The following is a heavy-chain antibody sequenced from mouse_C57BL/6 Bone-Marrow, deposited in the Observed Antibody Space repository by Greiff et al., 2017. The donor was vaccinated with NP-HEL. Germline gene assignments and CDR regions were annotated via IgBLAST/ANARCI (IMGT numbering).Heavy chain of an antibody. Sequence: QVQLQQPGAELVKPGASVKLSCKASGYTFTSYWMHWVKQRPGQGLEWIGMIHPNSGSTNYNEKFKSKATLTVDKSSSTAYMQLSSLTSEDSAVYYGERGGVYGSSPYYFDYWGQGTTLTVSS. CDR2: IHPNSGST. CDR1: GYTFTSYW. CDR3: ERGGVYGSSPYYFDY. V-gene: IGHV1-64*01. D-gene: IGHD1-1*01. J-gene: IGHJ2*01.